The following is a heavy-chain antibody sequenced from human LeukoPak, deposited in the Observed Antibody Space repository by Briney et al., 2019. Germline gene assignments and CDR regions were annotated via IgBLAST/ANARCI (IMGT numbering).Heavy chain of an antibody. V-gene: IGHV4-34*01. Sequence: SSETLSLTCAVYGGSFSGYYWSWIRQPPGKGLEWIGEINHSGSTNYNPSLKGRVTISVDTSKNQFSLKLSSVTAADTAVYYCARIVATITNWFDPWGQGTLVTVSS. D-gene: IGHD5-12*01. CDR1: GGSFSGYY. J-gene: IGHJ5*02. CDR2: INHSGST. CDR3: ARIVATITNWFDP.